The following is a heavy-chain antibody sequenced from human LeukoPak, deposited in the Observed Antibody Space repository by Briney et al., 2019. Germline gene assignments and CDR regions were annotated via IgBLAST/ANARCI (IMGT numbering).Heavy chain of an antibody. Sequence: SETLSLTCTVSAGSITNYYWSWIRQPPGKGLEWIGYIYYTGSTNYNPSLKSRVSISVDTSKNQFSLKLSSVTAAHTAVYYCARHGGYHSPIDYWGQGTLVTVSS. D-gene: IGHD3-22*01. CDR2: IYYTGST. CDR1: AGSITNYY. V-gene: IGHV4-59*08. CDR3: ARHGGYHSPIDY. J-gene: IGHJ4*02.